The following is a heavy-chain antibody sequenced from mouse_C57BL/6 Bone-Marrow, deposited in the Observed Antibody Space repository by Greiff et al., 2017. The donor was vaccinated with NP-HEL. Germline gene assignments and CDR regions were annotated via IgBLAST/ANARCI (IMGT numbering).Heavy chain of an antibody. Sequence: QVQLQQPGAELVRPGTSVKLSCKASGYTFTSYWMHWVKQRPGQGLEWIGVIDPSDSYTNYNQKFKGKATLTVDTSSSTAYMQLSSLTSEDSAVYYCARVPIYYYGSSYGYRGQGTTLTVSS. D-gene: IGHD1-1*01. J-gene: IGHJ2*01. V-gene: IGHV1-59*01. CDR1: GYTFTSYW. CDR2: IDPSDSYT. CDR3: ARVPIYYYGSSYGY.